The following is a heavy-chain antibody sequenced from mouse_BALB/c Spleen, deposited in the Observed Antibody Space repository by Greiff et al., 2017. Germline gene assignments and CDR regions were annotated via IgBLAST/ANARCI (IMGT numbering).Heavy chain of an antibody. J-gene: IGHJ4*01. Sequence: EVQLQQSGPELVKPGASVKMSCKASGYTFTSYVMHWVKQKPGQGLEWIGYINPYNDGTKYNEKFKGKATLTSDKSSSTAYMELSSLTSEDSVVYYCANMVTTYYYAMDYWGQGTSVTVSS. CDR3: ANMVTTYYYAMDY. D-gene: IGHD2-1*01. CDR2: INPYNDGT. CDR1: GYTFTSYV. V-gene: IGHV1-14*01.